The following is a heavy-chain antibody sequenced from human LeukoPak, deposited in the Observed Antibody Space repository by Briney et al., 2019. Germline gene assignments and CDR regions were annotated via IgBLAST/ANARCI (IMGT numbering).Heavy chain of an antibody. CDR2: ISGSGGST. CDR3: AKDRGGNYLFYLDY. CDR1: GFTFSNYA. V-gene: IGHV3-23*01. D-gene: IGHD1-26*01. J-gene: IGHJ4*02. Sequence: GGSLRLSCAASGFTFSNYAMTWVRQAPGKGLEWVSGISGSGGSTYYADSVKGRFTISRANSKNTLYLQMNSLRAEDTAVYSCAKDRGGNYLFYLDYWGQGTLVTASS.